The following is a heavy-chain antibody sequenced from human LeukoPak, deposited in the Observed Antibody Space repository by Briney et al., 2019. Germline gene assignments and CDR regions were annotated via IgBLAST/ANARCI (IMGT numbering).Heavy chain of an antibody. CDR3: AKDTKTYYFDY. V-gene: IGHV3-23*01. CDR2: ISPTGGST. J-gene: IGHJ4*02. CDR1: GFTFSSYA. Sequence: PGGSLRLSCAASGFTFSSYAMSWVRQAPGKGLEWISGISPTGGSTYYADSVKGRFTISRDSSKNTLYPQMNSLRAEDTAVYYCAKDTKTYYFDYWGQGTLVTVSS.